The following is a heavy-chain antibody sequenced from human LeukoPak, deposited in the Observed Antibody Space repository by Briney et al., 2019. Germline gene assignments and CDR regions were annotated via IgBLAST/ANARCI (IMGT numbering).Heavy chain of an antibody. CDR2: IYTSGST. J-gene: IGHJ5*02. D-gene: IGHD6-13*01. CDR1: GGSISSYY. CDR3: ARTYSSSWYGNWSDP. V-gene: IGHV4-4*07. Sequence: SETLSLTCTVSGGSISSYYWSWIRQPAGKGLEWIGRIYTSGSTNYNPSLKSRVTMSVDTSKNQFSLKLSSVTAADTAVYYCARTYSSSWYGNWSDPWGQGTLVTVSS.